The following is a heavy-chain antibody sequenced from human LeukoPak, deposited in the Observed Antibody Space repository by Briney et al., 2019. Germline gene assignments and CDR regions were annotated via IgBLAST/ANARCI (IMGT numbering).Heavy chain of an antibody. J-gene: IGHJ5*02. CDR3: ARPLWFGELSRGFDP. CDR1: GYTFTGYY. V-gene: IGHV1-2*02. Sequence: ASVKVSCKASGYTFTGYYMHWVRQAPGQGLEWMGWINPNSGGTNYAQKFQGRVTMTRDTSISTAYMELSRLRSDDTAVYYCARPLWFGELSRGFDPWGQGTLVTVSS. CDR2: INPNSGGT. D-gene: IGHD3-10*01.